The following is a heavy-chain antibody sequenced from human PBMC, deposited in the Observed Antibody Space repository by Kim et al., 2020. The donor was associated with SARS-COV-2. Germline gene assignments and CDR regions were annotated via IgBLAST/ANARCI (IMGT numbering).Heavy chain of an antibody. D-gene: IGHD6-6*01. J-gene: IGHJ6*03. Sequence: GGSLRLSCAASGFTFSSYEMNWVRQAPGKGLEWVSYISSSGSTIYYADSVKGRFTISRDNAKNSLYLQMNSLRAEDTAVYYCARAGGSSYSSSSFRYYYYYMDVWGKGTTVTVSS. CDR1: GFTFSSYE. CDR2: ISSSGSTI. CDR3: ARAGGSSYSSSSFRYYYYYMDV. V-gene: IGHV3-48*03.